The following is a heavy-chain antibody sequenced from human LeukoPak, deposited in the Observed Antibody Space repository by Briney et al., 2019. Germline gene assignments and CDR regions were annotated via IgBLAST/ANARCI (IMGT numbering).Heavy chain of an antibody. Sequence: PGGSLRLSCAVSGFTFSSFPFHWVRQAPGKGLEGVAAISTDGSYKYHGDSVKGRFTISRDNPMNTLYLQMNGLRPDDTAVYYCARSLIPGRWYFDLWGRGTLVTVSS. D-gene: IGHD3-16*01. J-gene: IGHJ2*01. CDR3: ARSLIPGRWYFDL. CDR2: ISTDGSYK. CDR1: GFTFSSFP. V-gene: IGHV3-30*04.